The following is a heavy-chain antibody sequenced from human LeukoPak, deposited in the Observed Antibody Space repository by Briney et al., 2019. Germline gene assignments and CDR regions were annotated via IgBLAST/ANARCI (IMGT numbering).Heavy chain of an antibody. CDR1: GGSISRSSYY. Sequence: SETLSLTCTVSGGSISRSSYYWGWIRQPPGKGLEWIGSIYSSGTTSYNSSLKSRITISLDTARNLFSLNLNSVTAADTALYFCARDETYSSGYDHWGRGALVTVSS. V-gene: IGHV4-39*07. CDR2: IYSSGTT. J-gene: IGHJ4*02. CDR3: ARDETYSSGYDH. D-gene: IGHD3-22*01.